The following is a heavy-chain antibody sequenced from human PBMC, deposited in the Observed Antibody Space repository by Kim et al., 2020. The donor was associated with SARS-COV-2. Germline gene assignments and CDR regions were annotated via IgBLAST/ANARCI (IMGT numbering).Heavy chain of an antibody. V-gene: IGHV3-7*03. Sequence: GGSLRLSCAASGFTFSRFWMSWVRQAPGKGLEWVANINEDGHDKYYVDAVKGRFTISRDNAKNSLYLQMNSLRAEDTAGYYCARDATRGGDNDCWGQGTL. CDR1: GFTFSRFW. CDR3: ARDATRGGDNDC. CDR2: INEDGHDK. J-gene: IGHJ4*02. D-gene: IGHD2-21*02.